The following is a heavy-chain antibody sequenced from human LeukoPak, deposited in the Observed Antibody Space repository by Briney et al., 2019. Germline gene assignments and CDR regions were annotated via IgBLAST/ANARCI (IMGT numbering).Heavy chain of an antibody. D-gene: IGHD1-26*01. V-gene: IGHV3-23*01. CDR3: ARRVGHTFDY. CDR2: ISGSDGST. J-gene: IGHJ4*02. CDR1: GFTFSSYA. Sequence: GGSLRLSCAVSGFTFSSYAMSWVRRAPGTGLEWVSSISGSDGSTSHADSVKGWFTISRDNSKNTLYLQMNSLRVEDTAVYYCARRVGHTFDYWGQGALVTVSS.